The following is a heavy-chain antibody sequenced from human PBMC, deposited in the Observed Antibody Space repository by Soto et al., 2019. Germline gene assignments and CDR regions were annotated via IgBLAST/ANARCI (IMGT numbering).Heavy chain of an antibody. D-gene: IGHD5-18*01. CDR3: ASRDTAYGPSYYYYGMDV. V-gene: IGHV1-46*01. Sequence: ASVKVSCKASGYTFTSYYMHWVRQAPGQGLEWMGIINPSGGSTSYAQKFQGRVTMTRDTSTSTVYMELSSLRSEDTAVYYCASRDTAYGPSYYYYGMDVWGQGTTVTVSS. CDR1: GYTFTSYY. J-gene: IGHJ6*02. CDR2: INPSGGST.